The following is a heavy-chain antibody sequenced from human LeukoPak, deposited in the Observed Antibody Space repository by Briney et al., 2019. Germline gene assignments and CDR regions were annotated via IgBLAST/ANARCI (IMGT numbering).Heavy chain of an antibody. V-gene: IGHV5-51*01. J-gene: IGHJ3*02. D-gene: IGHD3-10*01. CDR3: ARYPDYYGSGSYLNAFDI. Sequence: GESLKISCKGSGYSFTNYWIVWVRQMPGKGLEWMGIIYPGDSDTRYSPSFQGQVTISADRSISTAYLQWSSLKASDTAMYYCARYPDYYGSGSYLNAFDIWGQGTMVTVSS. CDR1: GYSFTNYW. CDR2: IYPGDSDT.